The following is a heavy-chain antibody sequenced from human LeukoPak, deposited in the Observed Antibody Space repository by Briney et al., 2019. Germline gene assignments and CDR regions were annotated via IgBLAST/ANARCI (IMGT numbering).Heavy chain of an antibody. V-gene: IGHV4-39*07. Sequence: SETLSLTCTVSGGSISSSSYYWGWIRQPPGKGLEWIGSIYYSGSTYYNPSLKSRVTISVDTSKNQFSLKLSSVTAADTAVYYCARDPSLDTAMGLFDYWGQGTLVTVSS. CDR3: ARDPSLDTAMGLFDY. J-gene: IGHJ4*02. CDR2: IYYSGST. D-gene: IGHD5-18*01. CDR1: GGSISSSSYY.